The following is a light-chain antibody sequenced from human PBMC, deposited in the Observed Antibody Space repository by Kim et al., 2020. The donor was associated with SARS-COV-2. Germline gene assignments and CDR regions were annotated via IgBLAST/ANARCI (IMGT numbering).Light chain of an antibody. V-gene: IGLV3-1*01. CDR2: QDN. CDR1: KLGNKY. J-gene: IGLJ2*01. Sequence: VSPGQTASITCSGDKLGNKYACWYQQKSGQSPVLVIYQDNRRPSGIPERFSGSNSGDTATLTISGTQAMDEADYYCQAWDTITDVVFGGGTQLTVL. CDR3: QAWDTITDVV.